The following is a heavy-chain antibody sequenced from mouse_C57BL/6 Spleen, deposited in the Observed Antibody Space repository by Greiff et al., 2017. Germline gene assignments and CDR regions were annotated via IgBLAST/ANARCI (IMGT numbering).Heavy chain of an antibody. CDR2: IHPNSGST. Sequence: QVQLQQSGAELVKPGASVKLSCKASGYTFTSYWMHWVKQRPGQGLEWIGMIHPNSGSTNYNEKFKSKATLTVDKSSSTAYMQLSSLTSEDSAVYYCALYDYDVDYFDYWGQGTTLTVSS. D-gene: IGHD2-4*01. J-gene: IGHJ2*01. CDR3: ALYDYDVDYFDY. V-gene: IGHV1-64*01. CDR1: GYTFTSYW.